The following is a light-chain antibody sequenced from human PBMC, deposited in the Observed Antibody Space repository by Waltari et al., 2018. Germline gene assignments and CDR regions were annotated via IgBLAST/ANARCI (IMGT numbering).Light chain of an antibody. CDR3: QHYVTLPVT. CDR2: GAS. Sequence: SLSPGDRATLSCRASQSVSRTLAWYQQKPGQAPSLLIYGASIRATGIPDRFSGSGSGTDFSLTISRLEPEDFAVYYCQHYVTLPVTFGQGTKGEIK. V-gene: IGKV3-20*01. J-gene: IGKJ1*01. CDR1: QSVSRT.